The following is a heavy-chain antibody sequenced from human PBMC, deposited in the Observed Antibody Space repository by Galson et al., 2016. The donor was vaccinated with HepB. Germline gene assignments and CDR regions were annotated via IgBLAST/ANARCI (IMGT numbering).Heavy chain of an antibody. V-gene: IGHV6-1*01. CDR3: ARDSPGNSFFDF. Sequence: CAISGDSVSSYTGVWNWIRQSPSRGLEWLGRTYYRSQWYYHYAESVKGRITIYPDTSKNQFSLQLESVTPEDTGIYFCARDSPGNSFFDFWGQGTLVTVSS. D-gene: IGHD1/OR15-1a*01. J-gene: IGHJ4*02. CDR2: TYYRSQWYY. CDR1: GDSVSSYTGV.